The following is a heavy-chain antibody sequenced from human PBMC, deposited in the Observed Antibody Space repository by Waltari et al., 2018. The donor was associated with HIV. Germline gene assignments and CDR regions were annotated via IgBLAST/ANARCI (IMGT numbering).Heavy chain of an antibody. J-gene: IGHJ5*02. CDR1: GGSISSSNW. V-gene: IGHV4-4*02. CDR3: ARERVTMVRGVTNDWFDP. Sequence: QVQLQESGPGLVKPSGTLSLTCAVSGGSISSSNWWSWVRQPPGKGLEWIGEIYHSGSTNYNPSLKSRVTISVDKSKNQFSLKLSSVTAADTAVYYCARERVTMVRGVTNDWFDPWGQGTLVTVSS. D-gene: IGHD3-10*01. CDR2: IYHSGST.